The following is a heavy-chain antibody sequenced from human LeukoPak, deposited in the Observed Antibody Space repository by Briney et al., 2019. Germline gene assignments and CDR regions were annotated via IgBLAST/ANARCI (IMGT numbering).Heavy chain of an antibody. V-gene: IGHV4-34*01. CDR1: GGSFSGYY. D-gene: IGHD6-13*01. CDR2: INHSGST. J-gene: IGHJ6*02. Sequence: PSETLSLTCAVYGGSFSGYYWSWIRQPPGKVLEWIGEINHSGSTNYNPSLKSRVTISVDTSKNQFSLKLSSVTAADTAVYYCARGKIAAAGTVDGYYYYYYGMDVWGQGTTVTVSS. CDR3: ARGKIAAAGTVDGYYYYYYGMDV.